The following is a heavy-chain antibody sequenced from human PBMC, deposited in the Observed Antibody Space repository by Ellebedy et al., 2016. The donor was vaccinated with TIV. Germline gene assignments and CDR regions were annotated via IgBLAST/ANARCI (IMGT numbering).Heavy chain of an antibody. J-gene: IGHJ5*02. CDR3: ARLGQSGRDRFDP. V-gene: IGHV4-59*01. D-gene: IGHD1-26*01. Sequence: MPSETLSLTCTVSGGSISNDYWSWSRQPPGKGLEWIGYISYSGSTNYNPSLKSGVNISADTSKNQFSLKLSSVTAADTAIYYCARLGQSGRDRFDPWGQGTQVTVSS. CDR1: GGSISNDY. CDR2: ISYSGST.